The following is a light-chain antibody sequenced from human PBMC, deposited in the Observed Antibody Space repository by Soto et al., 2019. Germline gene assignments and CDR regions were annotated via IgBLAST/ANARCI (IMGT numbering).Light chain of an antibody. CDR3: QQYGSSPIT. CDR1: QSVSSSY. V-gene: IGKV3-20*01. J-gene: IGKJ5*01. CDR2: GAS. Sequence: EIVLAQSPGTLSLSPGERATLSFRAGQSVSSSYLAWYQQIPGQAPRLLIYGASSRATGIPDRFSGSGSGTDFTLTISRLEPEDFAVYYCQQYGSSPITFGQGTRLEIK.